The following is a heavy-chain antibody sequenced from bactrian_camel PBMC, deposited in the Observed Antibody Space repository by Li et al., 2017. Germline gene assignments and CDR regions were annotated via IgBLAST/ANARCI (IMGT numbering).Heavy chain of an antibody. D-gene: IGHD4*01. CDR3: ATDPYNDYLGEYSY. Sequence: LVESGGGSVQAGGSLRLSCHMSGWIAGPYCMAWFRQVPGKEREGVAAIDSDGSTNYAGFAKGRFTISRDNAKSTVNLQMNALRTEETALYYCATDPYNDYLGEYSYWGQGTQVTVS. CDR1: GWIAGPYC. CDR2: IDSDGST. J-gene: IGHJ4*01. V-gene: IGHV3S53*01.